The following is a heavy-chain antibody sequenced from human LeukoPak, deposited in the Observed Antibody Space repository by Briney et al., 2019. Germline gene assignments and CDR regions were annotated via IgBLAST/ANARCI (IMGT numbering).Heavy chain of an antibody. Sequence: GGSLRLSCAASGFTVSSNYMSWVRQAPGKGLEWVSVIYSGGSTYYADSVKGRFTISRDNSKNTLYLQMNSLTDKDTAVYYCASVGIAAAGAVDYWGQGTLVTVSS. CDR2: IYSGGST. V-gene: IGHV3-53*01. D-gene: IGHD6-13*01. J-gene: IGHJ4*02. CDR3: ASVGIAAAGAVDY. CDR1: GFTVSSNY.